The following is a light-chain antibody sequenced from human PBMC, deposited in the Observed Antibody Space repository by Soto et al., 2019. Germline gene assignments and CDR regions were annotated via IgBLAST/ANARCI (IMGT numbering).Light chain of an antibody. J-gene: IGKJ4*01. CDR1: QSITNY. CDR3: QQSNSSPPT. Sequence: DIHITHSPCALSASVGDRVTITCRASQSITNYLNWYQHKPGQAPNLLIYAASTLQAGVPSRFRGSGSGTDFTLTISSLQPEDFATYFCQQSNSSPPTFGGGTKVDIK. V-gene: IGKV1-39*01. CDR2: AAS.